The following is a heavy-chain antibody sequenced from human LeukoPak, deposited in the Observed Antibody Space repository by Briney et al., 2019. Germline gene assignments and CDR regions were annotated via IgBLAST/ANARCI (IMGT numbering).Heavy chain of an antibody. CDR1: GGSISSYY. CDR3: ARLSSDTAMVYFDY. CDR2: IYYSGST. Sequence: PSETLSLTCTVSGGSISSYYWSWIRQPPGKGLEWIGYIYYSGSTYYNPSLKSRVTISVDTSKNQFSLKLSSVTAADTAVYYCARLSSDTAMVYFDYWGQGTLVTVSS. J-gene: IGHJ4*02. V-gene: IGHV4-59*04. D-gene: IGHD5-18*01.